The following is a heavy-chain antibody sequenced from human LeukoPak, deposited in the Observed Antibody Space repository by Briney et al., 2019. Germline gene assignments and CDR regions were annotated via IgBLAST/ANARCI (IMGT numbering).Heavy chain of an antibody. J-gene: IGHJ3*02. V-gene: IGHV3-21*01. CDR2: ISSSSSYI. CDR3: ARAGRSISSSWPDAFDI. CDR1: GFTFSSYS. Sequence: PGGSLRLSCAASGFTFSSYSMNWVRQAPGKGLEWVSSISSSSSYIYYADSVKGRFTISRDNAKNSLYLQMNSLRAEDTAVYYCARAGRSISSSWPDAFDIWGQGTMVTVSS. D-gene: IGHD6-13*01.